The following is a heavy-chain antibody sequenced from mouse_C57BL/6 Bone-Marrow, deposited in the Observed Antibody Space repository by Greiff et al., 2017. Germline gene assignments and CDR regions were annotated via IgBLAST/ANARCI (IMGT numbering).Heavy chain of an antibody. CDR3: ARSQYYYAMDY. V-gene: IGHV1-42*01. J-gene: IGHJ4*01. CDR2: INPSTGGT. CDR1: GYSFTGYY. Sequence: VQLQQSGPELVKPGASVKISCKASGYSFTGYYMNWVKQSPEKSLEWIGEINPSTGGTTYNQKFKAKATLTVDKSSSTAYMKLKSLTSEDSAVYYCARSQYYYAMDYWGQGTSVTVSS. D-gene: IGHD6-1*01.